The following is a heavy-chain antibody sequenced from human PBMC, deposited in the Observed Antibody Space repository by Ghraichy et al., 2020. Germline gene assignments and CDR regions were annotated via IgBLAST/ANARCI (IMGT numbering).Heavy chain of an antibody. Sequence: GGSLRLSCAASGFTFSSDVMAWVRQSPGTGLEWVSVVDGVGGGIRYADSVKGRFTVSRDNSKKTLYLQMNSLRVEDTAVYFCVKYRLSGSQLQRMFDYWGQGSLVTVSS. D-gene: IGHD5-24*01. J-gene: IGHJ4*02. V-gene: IGHV3-23*01. CDR3: VKYRLSGSQLQRMFDY. CDR2: VDGVGGGI. CDR1: GFTFSSDV.